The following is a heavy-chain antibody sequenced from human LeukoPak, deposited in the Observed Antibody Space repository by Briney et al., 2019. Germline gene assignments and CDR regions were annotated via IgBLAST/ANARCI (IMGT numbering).Heavy chain of an antibody. CDR1: GGSISSYY. Sequence: SETLSLTCTISGGSISSYYWSWIRQPAGKGLEWIGRIYTTGSTNYNPSLKSRVTMSADTSKNQFSLKLSSVTAADTAVYYCARDLNVAVAGPIFDSWGQGTLVTVPS. V-gene: IGHV4-4*07. CDR2: IYTTGST. D-gene: IGHD6-19*01. J-gene: IGHJ4*02. CDR3: ARDLNVAVAGPIFDS.